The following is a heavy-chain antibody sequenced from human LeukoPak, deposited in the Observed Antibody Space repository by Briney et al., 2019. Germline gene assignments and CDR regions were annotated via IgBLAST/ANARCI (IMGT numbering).Heavy chain of an antibody. CDR3: ARDGADNSGYYFGSL. CDR2: IYSGGSP. CDR1: GFTVRSSY. D-gene: IGHD3-22*01. V-gene: IGHV3-53*01. Sequence: PGGSLRLSCAASGFTVRSSYMSWVRQAPGKGLVWVSVIYSGGSPDYADSAKGRFTISTDNSKNTLYLQMNSLRVEDTAVYYCARDGADNSGYYFGSLWGQGTVVTVSS. J-gene: IGHJ3*01.